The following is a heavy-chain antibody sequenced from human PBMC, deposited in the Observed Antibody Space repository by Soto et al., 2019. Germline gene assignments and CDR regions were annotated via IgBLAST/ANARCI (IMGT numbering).Heavy chain of an antibody. CDR1: RGSVSSATYY. CDR2: IYYSGST. V-gene: IGHV4-61*01. CDR3: ARDHLILPAHDFFYGSDV. D-gene: IGHD2-21*02. J-gene: IGHJ6*02. Sequence: PSETLSLTCSVSRGSVSSATYYWNWMRQPPGKPLEWIGYIYYSGSTNYNPSLKSRVTISLDTSNDRFSLRLSSVTAADTAVYYCARDHLILPAHDFFYGSDVWGRGATVTVYS.